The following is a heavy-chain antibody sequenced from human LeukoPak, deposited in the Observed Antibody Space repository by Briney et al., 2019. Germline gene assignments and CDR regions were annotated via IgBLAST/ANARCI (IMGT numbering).Heavy chain of an antibody. CDR3: ARRGAARRYDGMDV. V-gene: IGHV4-59*08. Sequence: SETLSLTCTVSGGSISSYYWYWIRQPPRKGLEWVGYISYRGTTDYNPSLKSRVTISVDTSKNEFSLKLTSVTAADTAVYYCARRGAARRYDGMDVWGQGNTVTVSS. J-gene: IGHJ6*02. CDR2: ISYRGTT. D-gene: IGHD6-6*01. CDR1: GGSISSYY.